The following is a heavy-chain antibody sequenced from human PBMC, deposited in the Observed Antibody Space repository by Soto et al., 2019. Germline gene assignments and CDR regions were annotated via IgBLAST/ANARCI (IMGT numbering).Heavy chain of an antibody. CDR2: ISYDGSNK. CDR1: GFTFSSYG. Sequence: GGSLRLSCAASGFTFSSYGMHWVRQAPGKGLEWVAVISYDGSNKYYADSVKGRFTISRDNSKNTLYLQMNSLRAEDTAVYYCAKKTIAAAGSRYGMDVWGQGTTVTVSS. CDR3: AKKTIAAAGSRYGMDV. D-gene: IGHD6-13*01. J-gene: IGHJ6*02. V-gene: IGHV3-30*18.